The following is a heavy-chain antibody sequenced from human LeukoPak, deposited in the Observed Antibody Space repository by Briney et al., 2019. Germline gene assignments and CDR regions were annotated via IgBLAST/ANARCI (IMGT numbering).Heavy chain of an antibody. CDR3: AKDLPKITIFGALQH. CDR1: GFIFSSYV. CDR2: IITSGDRT. D-gene: IGHD3-3*01. J-gene: IGHJ1*01. V-gene: IGHV3-23*01. Sequence: GGSLRLSCAASGFIFSSYVMSWVRQAPGKGLEWVSGIITSGDRTYYADSVKGRFTISRDNSKNALYLQMNSLRAEDTAVYYCAKDLPKITIFGALQHWGQGTVVSVSS.